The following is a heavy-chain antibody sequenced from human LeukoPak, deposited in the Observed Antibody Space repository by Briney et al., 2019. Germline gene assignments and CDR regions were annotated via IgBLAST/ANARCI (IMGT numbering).Heavy chain of an antibody. D-gene: IGHD5-18*01. Sequence: PSGTLSLTCAVSGGSISNNNWWSWVRQPPGKGLEWIGEIYRSGTTNYNPSLRSRVTISIDKSKNQFSLKLSSVTAADTAVYYCARDAYSYGLYYFDYWGQGTLVTVSS. CDR2: IYRSGTT. CDR1: GGSISNNNW. CDR3: ARDAYSYGLYYFDY. J-gene: IGHJ4*02. V-gene: IGHV4-4*02.